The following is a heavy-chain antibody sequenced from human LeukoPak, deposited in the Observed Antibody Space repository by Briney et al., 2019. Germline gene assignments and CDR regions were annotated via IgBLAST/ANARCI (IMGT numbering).Heavy chain of an antibody. Sequence: SVKVSCKASGGTFSSYAISWVRQAPGQGLEWLGGIIPIFGTANYAQKFQGRVTITTDESTSTAYMELSSLRSEDTAVYYCARGQVGATGWFDPWGQGTLVTVSS. J-gene: IGHJ5*02. CDR1: GGTFSSYA. CDR3: ARGQVGATGWFDP. D-gene: IGHD1-26*01. CDR2: IIPIFGTA. V-gene: IGHV1-69*05.